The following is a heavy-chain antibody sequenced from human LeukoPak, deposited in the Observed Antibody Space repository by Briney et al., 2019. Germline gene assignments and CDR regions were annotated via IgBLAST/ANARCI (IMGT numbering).Heavy chain of an antibody. CDR3: ARDPTGDMPAFDI. V-gene: IGHV1-18*01. Sequence: GASVKVSCKASGYTFTSYGISWVRQAPGQGLEWMGWINPNNGGTNFAQKFQYRITLTRDTSISTAYMQLRALTSDDTAMYYCARDPTGDMPAFDIWGQGTMVAVSS. D-gene: IGHD7-27*01. CDR2: INPNNGGT. CDR1: GYTFTSYG. J-gene: IGHJ3*02.